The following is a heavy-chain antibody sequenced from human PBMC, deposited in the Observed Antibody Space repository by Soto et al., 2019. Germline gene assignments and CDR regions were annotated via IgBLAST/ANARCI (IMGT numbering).Heavy chain of an antibody. CDR3: ARGRGNYYDSSGYYSLDAFDI. Sequence: PSETLSLTCTVSGGSISSYYWSWIRQPPGKGLEWIGYIYYSGSTNYNPSLKSRVTISVDTSKNQFSLKLSSVAAADTAVYYCARGRGNYYDSSGYYSLDAFDIWGQGTMVTV. V-gene: IGHV4-59*01. CDR2: IYYSGST. D-gene: IGHD3-22*01. CDR1: GGSISSYY. J-gene: IGHJ3*02.